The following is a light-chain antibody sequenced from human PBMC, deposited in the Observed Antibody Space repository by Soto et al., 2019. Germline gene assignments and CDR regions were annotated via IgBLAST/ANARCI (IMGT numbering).Light chain of an antibody. CDR2: GAS. CDR3: QQYGSSLCT. V-gene: IGKV3-20*01. J-gene: IGKJ1*01. CDR1: QSVSSSY. Sequence: EIVLTQSPGTLSLSRGERATLSCRASQSVSSSYLAWYQQKPGQAPRLVIYGASTRSTVIPDRFSGSGSGTDFTLTIIRLEPEDFAVYYCQQYGSSLCTFGQGTKVEIK.